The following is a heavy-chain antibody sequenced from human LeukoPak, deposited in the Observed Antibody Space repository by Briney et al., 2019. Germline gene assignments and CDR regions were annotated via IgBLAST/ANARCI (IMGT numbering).Heavy chain of an antibody. D-gene: IGHD3-10*01. Sequence: GGSLRLSCAASGFTFSSYAMHWVRQAPGKGLEWVAVISYDGSNKYYADSVKGRFTISRDNSKNTLYLQRNSLRAEDTAVYYCARPLGLLWFGELYYWGQGTLVTVSS. CDR2: ISYDGSNK. V-gene: IGHV3-30*14. CDR3: ARPLGLLWFGELYY. J-gene: IGHJ4*02. CDR1: GFTFSSYA.